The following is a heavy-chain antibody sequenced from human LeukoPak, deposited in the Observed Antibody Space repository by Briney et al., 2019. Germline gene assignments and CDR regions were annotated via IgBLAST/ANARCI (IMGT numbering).Heavy chain of an antibody. CDR3: ARDGDRTWIQLWLNYFDY. Sequence: PGGSLRLSCASSGFTFSNYAIHWVRQAPGKGLEWVAVISYDGNKKYYADSVKGRFTISRDNSKNTLYLQMNSLRAEDTAVYYCARDGDRTWIQLWLNYFDYWGQGTLVTVSS. CDR2: ISYDGNKK. J-gene: IGHJ4*02. D-gene: IGHD5-18*01. CDR1: GFTFSNYA. V-gene: IGHV3-30-3*01.